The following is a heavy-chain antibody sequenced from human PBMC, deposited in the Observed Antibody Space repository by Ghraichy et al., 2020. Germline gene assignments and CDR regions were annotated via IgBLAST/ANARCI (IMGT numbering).Heavy chain of an antibody. D-gene: IGHD7-27*01. Sequence: GGSLRLSCAASGFSFSSTAMSWVRQAPGRGLEWLSGISGSGDKTHYADSVKGRFVISRDKSKNTLYLQTSSLRAEDTDVYYCAKDFTGGFYGGQGTLVTVSS. V-gene: IGHV3-23*01. CDR3: AKDFTGGFY. CDR2: ISGSGDKT. J-gene: IGHJ4*02. CDR1: GFSFSSTA.